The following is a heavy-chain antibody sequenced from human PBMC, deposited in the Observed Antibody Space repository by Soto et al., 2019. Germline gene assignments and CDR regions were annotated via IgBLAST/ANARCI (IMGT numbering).Heavy chain of an antibody. CDR3: ARARAELSGYDSCYFDY. CDR2: IYYSGST. D-gene: IGHD5-12*01. V-gene: IGHV4-59*01. CDR1: GGSISSYY. J-gene: IGHJ4*02. Sequence: PSETLSLTCTVSGGSISSYYWSWIRQPPGKGLEWIGYIYYSGSTNYNPSLKSRVTISVDTSKNQFSLKLSSVTAADTAVYYCARARAELSGYDSCYFDYWGQGTLVTVSS.